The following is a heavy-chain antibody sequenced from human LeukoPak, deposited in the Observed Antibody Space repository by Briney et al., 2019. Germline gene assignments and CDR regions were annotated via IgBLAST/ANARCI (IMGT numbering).Heavy chain of an antibody. CDR2: IYHSGST. V-gene: IGHV4-30-2*02. CDR1: GGSISSGGYS. D-gene: IGHD2-21*01. Sequence: PSETLSLTCAVSGGSISSGGYSWSWIRQPPGKGLEWIGYIYHSGSTYYNPSLKSRVTISVDRSKNQFSLRLNSVTAADTAVYYCARSRAFNCGAFDPWGQGSLVTVSS. CDR3: ARSRAFNCGAFDP. J-gene: IGHJ5*02.